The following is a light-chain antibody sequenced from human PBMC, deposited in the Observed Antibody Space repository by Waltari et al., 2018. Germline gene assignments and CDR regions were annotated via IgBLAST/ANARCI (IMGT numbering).Light chain of an antibody. J-gene: IGKJ4*01. CDR2: DTS. Sequence: EIVLTQSPATLSLFAGDRATLSCRASESVSRYLGWYQQKPGQAPRLLIYDTSIRATGVPARFIGSGYGTDFTLTISSLESEDFALYFCQQRSLWPLTFGGGTKVEI. CDR3: QQRSLWPLT. V-gene: IGKV3-11*01. CDR1: ESVSRY.